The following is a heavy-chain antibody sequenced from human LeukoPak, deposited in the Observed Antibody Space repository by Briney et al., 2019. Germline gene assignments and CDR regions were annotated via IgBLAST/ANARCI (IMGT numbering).Heavy chain of an antibody. V-gene: IGHV4-31*03. CDR3: ARVRLNWYIDL. CDR2: IYYSGST. CDR1: GGSISSGGYY. J-gene: IGHJ2*01. Sequence: PSETLSLTCTVSGGSISSGGYYWSWIRQHPGKGLEWIGYIYYSGSTYYNPSLKSRVTISVDTSKNQFSLKLSSVTAADTAVYYCARVRLNWYIDLWGRGTLVTVSS.